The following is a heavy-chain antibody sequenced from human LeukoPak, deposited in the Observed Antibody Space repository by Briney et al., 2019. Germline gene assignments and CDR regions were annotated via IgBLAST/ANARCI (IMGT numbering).Heavy chain of an antibody. J-gene: IGHJ6*02. Sequence: SETLSLTCAVYGGSFSGYYWSWLRQPPGKGLEWIGEINHSGSTNYNPSLKSRVTISVDTSKNQFSLKLSSVTAADTAVYYCARQPQRYCSSTSCYDIPRKQPKYYGMDVWGQGTAVIVSS. D-gene: IGHD2-2*01. CDR3: ARQPQRYCSSTSCYDIPRKQPKYYGMDV. CDR2: INHSGST. V-gene: IGHV4-34*01. CDR1: GGSFSGYY.